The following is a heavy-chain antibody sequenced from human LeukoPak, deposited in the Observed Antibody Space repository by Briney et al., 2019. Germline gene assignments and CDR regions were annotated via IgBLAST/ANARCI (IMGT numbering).Heavy chain of an antibody. CDR2: ISAYNGNT. D-gene: IGHD6-6*01. V-gene: IGHV1-18*01. Sequence: ASVKVSCKASGYTFTSYGISWMRQAPGQGLEWMGWISAYNGNTNYAQKLQGRVTMTTDTSTSTAYMELRSLRSDDTAVYYCARDRIAARPKGHWFDPWGQGTLVTVSS. CDR1: GYTFTSYG. CDR3: ARDRIAARPKGHWFDP. J-gene: IGHJ5*02.